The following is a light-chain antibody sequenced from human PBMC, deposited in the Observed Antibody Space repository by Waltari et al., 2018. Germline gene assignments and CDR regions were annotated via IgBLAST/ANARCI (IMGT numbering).Light chain of an antibody. Sequence: SYELTQPPPVSVSPGQTATITCSGVRLGNKFASWYQQTPGQSPLLLIYQDIKRPSGIPERFSGSISGNTATLTISETQAVDEADYYCQAGDSTSYVVFGGGTKLTVL. CDR1: RLGNKF. CDR2: QDI. CDR3: QAGDSTSYVV. V-gene: IGLV3-1*01. J-gene: IGLJ2*01.